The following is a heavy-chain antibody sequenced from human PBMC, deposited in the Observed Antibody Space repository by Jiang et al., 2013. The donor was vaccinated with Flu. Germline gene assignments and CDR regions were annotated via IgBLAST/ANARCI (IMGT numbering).Heavy chain of an antibody. CDR3: AKDRTAVAGIDCNLDY. V-gene: IGHV3-23*04. Sequence: VQLVESGGGLVQPGGSLRLSCAASGFTFSSYAMSWVRQAPGKGLEWVSAISGSGGSTYYADSVKGRFTISRDNSKNTLYLQMNSLRAEDTAVYYCAKDRTAVAGIDCNLDYWGQGTLVTVSS. CDR2: ISGSGGST. CDR1: GFTFSSYA. D-gene: IGHD6-19*01. J-gene: IGHJ4*02.